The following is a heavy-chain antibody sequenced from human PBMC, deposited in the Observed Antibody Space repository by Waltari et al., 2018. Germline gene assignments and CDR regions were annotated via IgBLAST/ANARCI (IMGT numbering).Heavy chain of an antibody. V-gene: IGHV5-10-1*01. D-gene: IGHD2-2*01. Sequence: EVQLVQSGAEVKKPEESLRTSWEGSGYSFTSHRISWVRQLPGKGLAWVGRIDPSDSFRNYGPAFEGHVTISVDQSLRTAYLQWDSLKASDTAIYYCVRHRTTYPLEIDYWGQGTLVTVSS. CDR2: IDPSDSFR. CDR3: VRHRTTYPLEIDY. CDR1: GYSFTSHR. J-gene: IGHJ4*02.